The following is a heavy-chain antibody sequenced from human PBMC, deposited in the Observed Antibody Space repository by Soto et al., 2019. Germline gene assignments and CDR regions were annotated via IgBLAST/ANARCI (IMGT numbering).Heavy chain of an antibody. CDR1: GFTFSIYW. V-gene: IGHV3-74*01. CDR2: INRDGSHT. J-gene: IGHJ6*03. CDR3: ARGSTSDYYYMDV. Sequence: GGSLRLSCAASGFTFSIYWMFWVRQGPGKGLVWVSRINRDGSHTSYGDSVKGRFTISRDNGKNTLYLQMNSLSAKDTAVYYCARGSTSDYYYMDVWGKGTTVTVSS.